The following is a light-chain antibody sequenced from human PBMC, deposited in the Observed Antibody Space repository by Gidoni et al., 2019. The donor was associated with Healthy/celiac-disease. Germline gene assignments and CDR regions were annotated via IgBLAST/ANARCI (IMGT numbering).Light chain of an antibody. CDR3: QQRSTYEA. V-gene: IGKV3-11*01. CDR2: DAS. J-gene: IGKJ4*01. Sequence: EIVLTPSPATLSLSPGERATLSCRASQSVSSYLAWYQQKPGQAPRLLIYDASNRATGIPARFSGSGSGTDFTLTISSLEPEDFAVYYCQQRSTYEAFGGXTKVEIK. CDR1: QSVSSY.